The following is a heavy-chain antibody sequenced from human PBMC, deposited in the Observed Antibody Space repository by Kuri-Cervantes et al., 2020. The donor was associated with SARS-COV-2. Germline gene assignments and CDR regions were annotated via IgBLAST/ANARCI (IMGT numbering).Heavy chain of an antibody. Sequence: KVSCKGSGYSFTSYWISWVRQMPGKGLEWMGRIDPSDSYTNYSPSFQGHVTISADKSISTAYLQWSSLKASGAAMYYCATTRQIVVVPAAITSWFDPWGQGTLVTVSS. CDR1: GYSFTSYW. J-gene: IGHJ5*02. CDR2: IDPSDSYT. CDR3: ATTRQIVVVPAAITSWFDP. V-gene: IGHV5-10-1*01. D-gene: IGHD2-2*01.